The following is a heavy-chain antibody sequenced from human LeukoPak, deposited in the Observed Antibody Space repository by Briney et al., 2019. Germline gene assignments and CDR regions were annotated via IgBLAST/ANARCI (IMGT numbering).Heavy chain of an antibody. CDR3: ARGLAAANYYFDY. V-gene: IGHV4-34*01. CDR1: GGSFSGYY. J-gene: IGHJ4*02. D-gene: IGHD6-13*01. Sequence: SETLSLTCAVYGGSFSGYYWSWIRQPPGKGLEWIGEINHSGSTNYSPSLKGRVTISVDTSKNRFSLKLSSVTAADTAVYYCARGLAAANYYFDYWGQGTLVTVSS. CDR2: INHSGST.